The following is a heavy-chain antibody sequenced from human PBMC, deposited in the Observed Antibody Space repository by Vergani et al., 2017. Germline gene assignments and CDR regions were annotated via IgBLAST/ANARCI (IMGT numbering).Heavy chain of an antibody. D-gene: IGHD3-3*01. CDR1: ESSFISNE. V-gene: IGHV5-51*03. J-gene: IGHJ5*02. CDR2: INPIDSKI. CDR3: AKTHDFSSLYSSYNWFDP. Sequence: EVMLVQSGAEVKKPGESLKICCKYSESSFISNEIAWVRQMSGKGLQWMGNINPIDSKIAYSPSFQGQVTMSVDKSLSTAYLQWSSLKASDTSTYYCAKTHDFSSLYSSYNWFDPWGQGTQVTVSS.